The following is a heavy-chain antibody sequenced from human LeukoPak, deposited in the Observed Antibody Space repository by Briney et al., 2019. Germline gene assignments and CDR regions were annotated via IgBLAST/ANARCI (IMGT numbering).Heavy chain of an antibody. CDR1: GFSFSSYW. V-gene: IGHV3-7*01. CDR3: ARAGQWPAPQQIDY. J-gene: IGHJ4*01. CDR2: IKQDGSET. D-gene: IGHD6-19*01. Sequence: GGSLRLSCVGSGFSFSSYWMTWVRQAPGKGLEWVANIKQDGSETYYVDSVKGRFTIYRDNAENSVYMQMNSLRAEDTAVYYCARAGQWPAPQQIDYRGHGTLVTVSS.